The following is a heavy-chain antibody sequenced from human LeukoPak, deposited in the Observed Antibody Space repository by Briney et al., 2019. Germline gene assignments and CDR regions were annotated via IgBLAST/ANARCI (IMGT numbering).Heavy chain of an antibody. CDR1: GYSFTSYW. D-gene: IGHD3-10*01. CDR3: ARTQYYYASGAFDP. Sequence: EESLKISCKGSGYSFTSYWIAWVRQMPGKGLEWMGIIYPGDSDTRYSPSFQGQVTISADKSISTAYLQWSSLKASDTAMYYCARTQYYYASGAFDPWGQGTLVTVSS. V-gene: IGHV5-51*01. J-gene: IGHJ5*02. CDR2: IYPGDSDT.